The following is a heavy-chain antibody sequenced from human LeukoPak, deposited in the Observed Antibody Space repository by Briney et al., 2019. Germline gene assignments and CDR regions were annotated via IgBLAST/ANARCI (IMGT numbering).Heavy chain of an antibody. V-gene: IGHV1-69*01. CDR2: IIPIFGTA. J-gene: IGHJ3*02. CDR3: ASMYSSSWHHAFDI. D-gene: IGHD6-13*01. Sequence: SVKVSCKASGGTFSSYAISWVRQAPGQGLEWMGGIIPIFGTANYTQKFQGRVTITADESTSTAYMELSSLRSEDTAVYYCASMYSSSWHHAFDIWGQGTMVTVSS. CDR1: GGTFSSYA.